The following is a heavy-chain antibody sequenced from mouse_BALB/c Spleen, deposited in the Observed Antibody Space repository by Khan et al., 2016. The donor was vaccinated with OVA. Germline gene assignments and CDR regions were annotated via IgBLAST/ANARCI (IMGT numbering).Heavy chain of an antibody. V-gene: IGHV3-2*02. CDR1: DSLTTTDSS. J-gene: IGHJ2*01. Sequence: EVQLVESGPGLLKPSQSLSPTFPVTDSLTTTDSSWNWIRQFPGNKLEWLAYIIYSVSTTYSPSLSSRISTTRDTSKNQFFLQLNAVTTEDTATYYCASGRLLLRYPDYFDYWGQGTTLTVSA. CDR2: IIYSVST. D-gene: IGHD1-1*01. CDR3: ASGRLLLRYPDYFDY.